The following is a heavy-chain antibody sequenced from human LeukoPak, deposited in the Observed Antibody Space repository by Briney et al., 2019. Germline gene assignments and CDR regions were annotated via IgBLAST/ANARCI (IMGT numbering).Heavy chain of an antibody. V-gene: IGHV1-69*13. CDR2: IIPIFGTA. D-gene: IGHD3-10*01. CDR1: GYTFTSYY. J-gene: IGHJ4*02. Sequence: SVKVSCKASGYTFTSYYMHWVRQAPGQGLEWMGGIIPIFGTANYAQKFQGRVTITADESTSTAYMELSSLRSEDTAVYYCARVGHYGSGSYYFDYWGLGTLVTVSS. CDR3: ARVGHYGSGSYYFDY.